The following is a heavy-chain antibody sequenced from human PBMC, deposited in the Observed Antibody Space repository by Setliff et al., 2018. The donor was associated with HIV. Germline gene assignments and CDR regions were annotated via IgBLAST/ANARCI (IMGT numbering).Heavy chain of an antibody. Sequence: NPSETLSLTCAVYGGSFSDNYWSWIRQSPGKGLEWIGSMYYSGSTYYTPSLKSRITISLDTSKNQFSLRMRSVTAADTAVYYCARHDSGGYYSLDYWGQGTLVTVSS. V-gene: IGHV4-34*01. CDR1: GGSFSDNY. CDR2: MYYSGST. D-gene: IGHD3-22*01. J-gene: IGHJ4*02. CDR3: ARHDSGGYYSLDY.